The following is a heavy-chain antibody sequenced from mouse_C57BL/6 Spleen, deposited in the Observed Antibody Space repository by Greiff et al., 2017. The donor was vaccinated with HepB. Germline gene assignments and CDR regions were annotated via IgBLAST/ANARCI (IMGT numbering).Heavy chain of an antibody. Sequence: VKLQQSGAELVKPGASVKLSCKASGYTFTSYWMHWVKQRPGQGLEWIGMIHPNSGSTNYNEKFKSKATLTVDKSSSTAYMQLSSLTSEDSAVYYCAGYDYDVGAWFAYWGQGTLVTVSA. J-gene: IGHJ3*01. CDR3: AGYDYDVGAWFAY. CDR1: GYTFTSYW. D-gene: IGHD2-4*01. V-gene: IGHV1-64*01. CDR2: IHPNSGST.